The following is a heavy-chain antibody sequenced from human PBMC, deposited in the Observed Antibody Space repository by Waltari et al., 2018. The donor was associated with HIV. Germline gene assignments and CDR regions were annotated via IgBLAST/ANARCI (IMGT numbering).Heavy chain of an antibody. CDR3: ARAEGGNSGVHFDY. CDR2: IYTSGST. V-gene: IGHV4-61*02. D-gene: IGHD2-21*02. J-gene: IGHJ4*02. CDR1: GGSISSGRFY. Sequence: HVQQQESGPGLLKPPQTLSLTCTVPGGSISSGRFYWNWIRQPAGKGLEWIGRIYTSGSTKYNPSLKSRVTISVDTSKNQFSLKLNSVTAADTAVYYCARAEGGNSGVHFDYWGQGTLVTVSS.